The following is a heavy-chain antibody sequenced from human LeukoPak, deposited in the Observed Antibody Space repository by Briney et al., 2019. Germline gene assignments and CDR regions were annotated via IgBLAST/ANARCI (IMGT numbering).Heavy chain of an antibody. CDR1: GYSFTSYW. CDR2: IYPGDSDT. J-gene: IGHJ1*01. Sequence: GESLKISCKGSGYSFTSYWTGWVRQMPGKGLEWMGIIYPGDSDTRYSPSFQGQVTISADKSISTAYLQWSSLKASDTAMYYCASGYYYDSSGPEYFQHWGQGTLVTVSS. CDR3: ASGYYYDSSGPEYFQH. V-gene: IGHV5-51*01. D-gene: IGHD3-22*01.